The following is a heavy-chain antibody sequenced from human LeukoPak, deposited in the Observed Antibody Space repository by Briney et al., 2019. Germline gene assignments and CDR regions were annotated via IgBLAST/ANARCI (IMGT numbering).Heavy chain of an antibody. J-gene: IGHJ4*02. CDR2: ISGTSSTM. Sequence: LSGGSLRLSCAVSGFDFTTHSMNWVRQAPGKGLDWVSYISGTSSTMHYADSVKGRFTISRDNAKNSLFLQMNSLRDEDTAVYYCARIEWEGPHPTLNYWGQGTLVAVSS. D-gene: IGHD1-26*01. CDR1: GFDFTTHS. V-gene: IGHV3-48*02. CDR3: ARIEWEGPHPTLNY.